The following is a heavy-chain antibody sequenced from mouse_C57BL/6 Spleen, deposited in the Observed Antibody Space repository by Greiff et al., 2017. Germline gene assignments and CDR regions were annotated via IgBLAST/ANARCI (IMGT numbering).Heavy chain of an antibody. Sequence: VQLQQSGPELVKPGASVKMSCKASGYTFTDYNMHWVKQSHGKSLEWIGYINPNNGGTSYNQQFKGKATLTVNKSSSTAYMELRSLTSEDSAVYYCAGGYYGNYGGMDYWGQGTSVTVSS. J-gene: IGHJ4*01. V-gene: IGHV1-22*01. CDR2: INPNNGGT. CDR3: AGGYYGNYGGMDY. CDR1: GYTFTDYN. D-gene: IGHD2-1*01.